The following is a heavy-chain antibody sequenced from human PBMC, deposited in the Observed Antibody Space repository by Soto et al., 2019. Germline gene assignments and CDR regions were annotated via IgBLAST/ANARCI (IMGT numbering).Heavy chain of an antibody. CDR2: IIPIFGTA. J-gene: IGHJ6*02. CDR1: GGTFSRYA. V-gene: IGHV1-69*13. Sequence: ASVKVSCKASGGTFSRYAISWVRQAPGQGLEWMGGIIPIFGTAKYAQKFQGRVTITADESTSTAYMELSSLRSEDTDVYYCARELSIAVAGTDYYYYGMDVWGQGTTVTVSS. CDR3: ARELSIAVAGTDYYYYGMDV. D-gene: IGHD6-19*01.